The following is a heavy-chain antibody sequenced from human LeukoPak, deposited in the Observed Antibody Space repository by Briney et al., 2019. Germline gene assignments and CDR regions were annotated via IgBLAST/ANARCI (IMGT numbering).Heavy chain of an antibody. D-gene: IGHD2-15*01. J-gene: IGHJ4*02. Sequence: GGSLRLSCRTSGFTFSSYSMNWVRQAPGKGLEWVSSISGSSSYIYYADSLKGRFTISRDNAKNSLYLQMNSLRAEDTAVYYCARDQGYCSGGSCYSLAFDYWGQGTLVTVSS. CDR2: ISGSSSYI. V-gene: IGHV3-21*01. CDR1: GFTFSSYS. CDR3: ARDQGYCSGGSCYSLAFDY.